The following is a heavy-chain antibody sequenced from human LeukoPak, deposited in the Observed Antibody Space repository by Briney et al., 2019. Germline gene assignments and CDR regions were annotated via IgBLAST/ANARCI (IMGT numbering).Heavy chain of an antibody. Sequence: ASVKVSCKASGGTFSSYAISWVRQAPGQGLEWMGGIIPIFGTANYAQKFQGRVTITADESTSIAYMELSSLRSEDTAVYYCARVTMIVPSYFDYWGQGTLVTVSS. J-gene: IGHJ4*02. D-gene: IGHD3-22*01. CDR3: ARVTMIVPSYFDY. CDR2: IIPIFGTA. V-gene: IGHV1-69*01. CDR1: GGTFSSYA.